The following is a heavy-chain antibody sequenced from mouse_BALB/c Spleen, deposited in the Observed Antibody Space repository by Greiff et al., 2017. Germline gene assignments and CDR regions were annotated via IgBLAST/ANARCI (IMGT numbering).Heavy chain of an antibody. J-gene: IGHJ4*01. CDR2: IDPENGNT. Sequence: EVQLQQSGAELVRPGALVKLSCKASGFNIKDYYMHWVKQRPEQGLEWIGWIDPENGNTIYDPKFQGKASITADTSSNTAYLQLSSLTSEETAVYYCARYGNYAYAMDYWGQGTSVTVSS. CDR3: ARYGNYAYAMDY. V-gene: IGHV14-1*02. D-gene: IGHD2-1*01. CDR1: GFNIKDYY.